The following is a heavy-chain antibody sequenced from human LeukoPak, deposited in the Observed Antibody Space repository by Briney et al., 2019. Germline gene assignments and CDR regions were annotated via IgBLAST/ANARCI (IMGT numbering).Heavy chain of an antibody. CDR3: ARGIESYGDYGY. J-gene: IGHJ4*02. V-gene: IGHV4-59*01. D-gene: IGHD4-17*01. CDR1: GGSISGSY. Sequence: TSETLSLTCTVSGGSISGSYWSWIRQPPGKGLEWIAYMYNNVSTNYNPSLKSRVTISIDTSKNQFSLKLSSLTAADTAIYYCARGIESYGDYGYWGQGILVTVSS. CDR2: MYNNVST.